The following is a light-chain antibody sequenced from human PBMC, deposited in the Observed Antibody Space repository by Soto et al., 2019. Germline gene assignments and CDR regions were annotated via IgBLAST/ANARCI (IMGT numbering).Light chain of an antibody. J-gene: IGKJ1*01. CDR3: QQYNSYGT. CDR1: QTISSW. Sequence: DIQMTQSPSTLSGSVGDRATITCRASQTISSWLAWYQQKPGKAPKLLIYKASTLKSGVPSRFSGSGSGTEFTLTISSLQPDDFATYYCQQYNSYGTFGQGTKVDIK. CDR2: KAS. V-gene: IGKV1-5*03.